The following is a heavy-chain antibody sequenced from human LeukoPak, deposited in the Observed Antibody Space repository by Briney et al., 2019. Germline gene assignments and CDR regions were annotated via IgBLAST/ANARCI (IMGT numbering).Heavy chain of an antibody. D-gene: IGHD5-18*01. CDR3: ARVVTAMVGDYYYYYMDV. J-gene: IGHJ6*03. Sequence: SETLSLTCTVSGGSISSYYWSRIRQPAGKGLEWIGRIYTSGSTNYNPSLKSRVTMSVDTSKNQFSLKLSSVTAADTAVYYCARVVTAMVGDYYYYYMDVWGKGTTVTISS. CDR1: GGSISSYY. V-gene: IGHV4-4*07. CDR2: IYTSGST.